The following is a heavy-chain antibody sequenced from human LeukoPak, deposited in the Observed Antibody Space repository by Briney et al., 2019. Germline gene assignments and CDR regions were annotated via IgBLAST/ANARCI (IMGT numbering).Heavy chain of an antibody. CDR2: ISSSSSYI. V-gene: IGHV3-21*04. CDR1: GFTFSSYS. D-gene: IGHD2-2*01. J-gene: IGHJ4*02. Sequence: GGSLRLSCAASGFTFSSYSMNWVRQAPGKGLEWVSSISSSSSYIYYADSVKGRFTISRDNAKNSLYLQMNSLRAEDTAVYYCAKRMGYCSSTSCYAAGLDYWGQGTLVTVSS. CDR3: AKRMGYCSSTSCYAAGLDY.